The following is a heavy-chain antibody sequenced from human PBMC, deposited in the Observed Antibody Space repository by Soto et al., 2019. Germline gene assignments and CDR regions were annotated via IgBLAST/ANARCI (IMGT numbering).Heavy chain of an antibody. CDR2: ISGSGDNT. CDR1: GFTFSNYG. V-gene: IGHV3-23*01. Sequence: PGVSLRLSCAASGFTFSNYGMNWVRQAPGKGLEWVSTISGSGDNTYYADSVKGRFSISRDNSKKTLYLQMNSLRVEDTAIYYWSSKLTFGGYSDDWGQGTLVTVAS. CDR3: SSKLTFGGYSDD. D-gene: IGHD3-16*01. J-gene: IGHJ4*02.